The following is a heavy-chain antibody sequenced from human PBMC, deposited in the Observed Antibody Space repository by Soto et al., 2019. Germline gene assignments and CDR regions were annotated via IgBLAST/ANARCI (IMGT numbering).Heavy chain of an antibody. V-gene: IGHV3-30-3*01. CDR2: ISYDGSNK. CDR3: ARGPPGQLVDY. J-gene: IGHJ4*02. CDR1: GFTFSSYA. D-gene: IGHD6-6*01. Sequence: GGSLRLSCAASGFTFSSYAMHWVRQAPGKGLEWVAVISYDGSNKYYADSVKGRFTISRDNSKNTLYLQMNSLRAEDTAVYYCARGPPGQLVDYWGQGTLVTVSS.